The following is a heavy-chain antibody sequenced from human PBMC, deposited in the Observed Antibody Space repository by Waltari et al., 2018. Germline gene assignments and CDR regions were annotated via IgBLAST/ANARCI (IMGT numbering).Heavy chain of an antibody. V-gene: IGHV1-18*01. CDR3: ARQVGYSSGWYPGGSGYYFDY. CDR1: GYTFTSYG. D-gene: IGHD6-19*01. J-gene: IGHJ4*02. CDR2: ISAYNGNT. Sequence: QVQLVQSGAEVKKPGASVKVSCKASGYTFTSYGISWVRQAPGQGLEGMGWISAYNGNTNYAQKLQGRVTMTTDTSTSTAYMELRSLRSDDTAVYYCARQVGYSSGWYPGGSGYYFDYWGQGTLVTVSS.